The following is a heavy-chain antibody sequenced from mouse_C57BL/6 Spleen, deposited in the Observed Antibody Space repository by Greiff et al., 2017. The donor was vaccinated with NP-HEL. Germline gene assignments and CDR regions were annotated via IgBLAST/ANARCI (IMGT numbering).Heavy chain of an antibody. CDR3: ARDYGSSYVYFDV. CDR2: IDPSDSYT. D-gene: IGHD1-1*01. CDR1: GYTFTSYW. J-gene: IGHJ1*03. V-gene: IGHV1-50*01. Sequence: QVQLQQPGAELVKPGASVKLSCKASGYTFTSYWMEWVKQRPGQGLEWIGEIDPSDSYTNYNQKFKGKATLTVDTSSSTAYMQLSSLTSEDSAVYYCARDYGSSYVYFDVWGTGTTVTVSS.